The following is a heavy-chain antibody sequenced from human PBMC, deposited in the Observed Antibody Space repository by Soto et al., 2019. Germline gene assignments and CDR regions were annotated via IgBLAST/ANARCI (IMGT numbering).Heavy chain of an antibody. V-gene: IGHV3-23*01. CDR2: ISGINGGT. Sequence: GGSLRLSCAASGFTFINYAMSWVRQAPGKGLEWVSAISGINGGTYYADSVKGRFTISRDNSKNTLYLQMNSLRAEDTAVYYCARDFGIVVVPAALDVWGKGTTVTVSS. CDR1: GFTFINYA. D-gene: IGHD2-2*01. J-gene: IGHJ6*04. CDR3: ARDFGIVVVPAALDV.